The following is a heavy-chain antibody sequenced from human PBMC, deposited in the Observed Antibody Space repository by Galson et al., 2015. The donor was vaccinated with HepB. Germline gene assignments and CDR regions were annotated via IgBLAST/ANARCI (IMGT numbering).Heavy chain of an antibody. J-gene: IGHJ6*02. CDR2: ISAHNGST. Sequence: SVKVSCKAVGYTFTSRGFSWVRQAPGQGLEWMGWISAHNGSTNYAQNLQGRVTLTTDTSTSTVYMELRSLRSDDSAVYYCARDGNLSGGTYLYDYYGMDVWGQGTTVTVSS. CDR3: ARDGNLSGGTYLYDYYGMDV. D-gene: IGHD3-16*02. CDR1: GYTFTSRG. V-gene: IGHV1-18*04.